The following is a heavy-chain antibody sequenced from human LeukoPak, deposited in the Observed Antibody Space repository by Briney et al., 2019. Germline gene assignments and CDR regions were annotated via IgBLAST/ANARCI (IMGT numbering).Heavy chain of an antibody. D-gene: IGHD3-22*01. Sequence: PSETLSLTCAVYGGSFSGYYWSWIRQPPGKGLEWIGEINHSGSTNYNPSLKSRVTISVDASKNQFSLKLSSVTAADTAVYYCARASKYYYDSSGYYAPFDYWGQGTLVTVSS. V-gene: IGHV4-34*01. CDR3: ARASKYYYDSSGYYAPFDY. CDR2: INHSGST. CDR1: GGSFSGYY. J-gene: IGHJ4*02.